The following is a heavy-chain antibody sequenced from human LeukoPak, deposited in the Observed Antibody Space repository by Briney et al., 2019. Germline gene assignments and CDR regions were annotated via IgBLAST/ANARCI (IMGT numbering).Heavy chain of an antibody. Sequence: PGGSLRLSCAASGFTFSSYEMNWVRQAPGKGLEWVSSINSRSTYIYYADSMKGRFTISRDNAKNSLYLQMNSLRAEDTAIYYCAKIPQVAPVSVPNLDHWGQGTLVTVSS. D-gene: IGHD2-21*01. V-gene: IGHV3-21*04. CDR1: GFTFSSYE. J-gene: IGHJ4*02. CDR3: AKIPQVAPVSVPNLDH. CDR2: INSRSTYI.